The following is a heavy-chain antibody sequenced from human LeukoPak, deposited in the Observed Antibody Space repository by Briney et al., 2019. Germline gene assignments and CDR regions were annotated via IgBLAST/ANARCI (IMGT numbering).Heavy chain of an antibody. D-gene: IGHD3-22*01. J-gene: IGHJ4*02. CDR2: ISYIGST. CDR1: GGSIRNYL. V-gene: IGHV4-59*07. CDR3: ATGYYEPFEK. Sequence: PDTLSLTCIVSGGSIRNYLWSWIRQSPGNGLEWIGYISYIGSTDYNPSLKSRVTISVDTSNNQFSLSLTSVTAADTAVYYCATGYYEPFEKWGQGTLVSVYS.